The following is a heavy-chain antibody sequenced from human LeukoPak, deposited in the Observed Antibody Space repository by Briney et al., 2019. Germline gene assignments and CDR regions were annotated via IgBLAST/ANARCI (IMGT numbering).Heavy chain of an antibody. CDR1: GGSVSSSDYY. CDR3: ARLRIQGDWFDP. D-gene: IGHD1-1*01. CDR2: FYYSGTT. Sequence: SETLSLTCTVSGGSVSSSDYYWGWIRQPPGKGLEWIGNFYYSGTTYYNPSLKSRVTISIHTSKNQCSLKLSSVTAADTAVYYCARLRIQGDWFDPWGQGTLVTVSS. J-gene: IGHJ5*02. V-gene: IGHV4-39*01.